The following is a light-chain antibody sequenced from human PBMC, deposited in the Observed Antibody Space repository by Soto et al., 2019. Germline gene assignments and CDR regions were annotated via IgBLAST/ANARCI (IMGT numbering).Light chain of an antibody. V-gene: IGKV3-20*01. CDR1: QSVSSSY. CDR2: GAS. J-gene: IGKJ2*01. CDR3: QQYGSSPT. Sequence: EIVLTQSPGTLSLSPGERATLSCRASQSVSSSYLGGYQQKPGQAPRLLIYGASNRVTGITDRFSGSGSGTDFTLTISRLEPEDFAVYYCQQYGSSPTFGQGTKLEIK.